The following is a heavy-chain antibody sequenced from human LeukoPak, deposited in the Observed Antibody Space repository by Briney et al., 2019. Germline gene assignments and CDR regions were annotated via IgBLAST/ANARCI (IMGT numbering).Heavy chain of an antibody. D-gene: IGHD6-13*01. J-gene: IGHJ6*03. CDR2: ISAYNGNT. Sequence: ASVKVSCKASGYTFTSYGISWVRQAPGQGLEWMGWISAYNGNTNYAQKLQGRVTMTTDTSTSTAYMELRSLRSDDTAVYYCARLKAAAGKTYYYYYYMDVWGKGTTVTVSS. CDR1: GYTFTSYG. CDR3: ARLKAAAGKTYYYYYYMDV. V-gene: IGHV1-18*01.